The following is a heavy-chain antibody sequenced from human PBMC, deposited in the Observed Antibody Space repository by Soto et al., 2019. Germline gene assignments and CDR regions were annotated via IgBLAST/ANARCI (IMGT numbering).Heavy chain of an antibody. CDR2: IYYTGST. CDR1: GSSISPYY. J-gene: IGHJ4*02. V-gene: IGHV4-59*01. D-gene: IGHD4-17*01. CDR3: TRVGGYYGDYPNFGY. Sequence: QVQLQESGPGLVRPSETLSLTCTVSGSSISPYYWSWIRQPPGKGLEWIGYIYYTGSTKYNPSLKSRVTMSLGTSRNQLSLKLSSVTAADTAVYYCTRVGGYYGDYPNFGYWGPGTLVAVSS.